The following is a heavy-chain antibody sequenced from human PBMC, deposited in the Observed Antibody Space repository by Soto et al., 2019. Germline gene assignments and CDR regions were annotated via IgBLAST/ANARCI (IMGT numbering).Heavy chain of an antibody. CDR2: AYHRVIT. CDR1: GDSIHSGIYN. Sequence: SETLSLTCTVSGDSIHSGIYNKGWNRPPPGKGREWIGRAYHRVITHYGPSRRGRVTISVDTWKSQFSLGLSSVSAADTATYYCARVPAEGVIARCAMDVWGQGTTVT. J-gene: IGHJ6*02. D-gene: IGHD2-8*01. V-gene: IGHV4-39*02. CDR3: ARVPAEGVIARCAMDV.